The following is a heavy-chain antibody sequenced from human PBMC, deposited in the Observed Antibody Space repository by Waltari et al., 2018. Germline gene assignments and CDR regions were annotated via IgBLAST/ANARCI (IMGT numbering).Heavy chain of an antibody. CDR3: ARATATGATPDY. CDR1: GLPVSNNY. CDR2: IYRGGST. J-gene: IGHJ4*02. Sequence: EVQLVESGGGLVHPGGSLRLTCAASGLPVSNNYLTWVRQAPGKGLEWVSTIYRGGSTYYADSVKGRFTISRDNSKNTVYLQMNSLETEDTAVYYCARATATGATPDYWGQGTLVTVSS. D-gene: IGHD1-26*01. V-gene: IGHV3-66*02.